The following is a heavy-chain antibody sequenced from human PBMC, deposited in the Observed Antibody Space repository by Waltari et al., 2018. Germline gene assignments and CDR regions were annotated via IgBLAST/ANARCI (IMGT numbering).Heavy chain of an antibody. CDR1: GFTFNYYA. V-gene: IGHV3-23*03. CDR2: IYSGGGA. J-gene: IGHJ4*02. Sequence: EVQLLESGGGLIPPGGSLTLSCAASGFTFNYYAMNWIRQAPGKGLEWVSVIYSGGGAYYADSVKGRFTISRDNSKNTLYLQMSSLRLEDTAVYYCVKETAYGYYFDNWGQGTLVSVSS. D-gene: IGHD3-10*01. CDR3: VKETAYGYYFDN.